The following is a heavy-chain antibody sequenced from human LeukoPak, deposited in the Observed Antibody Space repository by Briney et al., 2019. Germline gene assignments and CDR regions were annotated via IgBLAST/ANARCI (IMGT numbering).Heavy chain of an antibody. Sequence: SETLSLTCTVSGGSISSYYWSWIRQPPGKGLEWIGYIYYSGSTNYNPSLKSRVTISVDTSKNQFSLKLSSVTAADTAVYYCARDLGSTGSGWRDYWGQGTLVTVSS. D-gene: IGHD6-19*01. V-gene: IGHV4-59*01. J-gene: IGHJ4*02. CDR3: ARDLGSTGSGWRDY. CDR2: IYYSGST. CDR1: GGSISSYY.